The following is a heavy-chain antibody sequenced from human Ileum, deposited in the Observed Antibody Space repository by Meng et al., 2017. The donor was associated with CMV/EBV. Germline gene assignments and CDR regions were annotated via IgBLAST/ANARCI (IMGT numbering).Heavy chain of an antibody. CDR3: VRDEWGHS. Sequence: ESLKISCSGSGFTFSRYWMTLVRQAPGKRVEWMANIKEDGHDTVYVDSVKGRFTISRDNAKASLYLQMDRLRVEDTAIYYCVRDEWGHSWGQGTLVTVSS. V-gene: IGHV3-7*01. CDR2: IKEDGHDT. CDR1: GFTFSRYW. D-gene: IGHD3-16*01. J-gene: IGHJ4*02.